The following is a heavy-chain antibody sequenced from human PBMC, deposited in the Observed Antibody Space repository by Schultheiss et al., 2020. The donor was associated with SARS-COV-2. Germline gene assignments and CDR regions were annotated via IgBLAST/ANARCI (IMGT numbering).Heavy chain of an antibody. CDR3: ARGGAAFDY. CDR2: IYWDDDK. Sequence: SGPTLVKPTQTLTLTCTFSGFSLSTSGVGVGWIRQPPGKALEWLALIYWDDDKFYSTSLKSRLTISKDTSKSQVVLTMTNMDPVDTATYYCARGGAAFDYWGQGTLVTVSS. CDR1: GFSLSTSGVG. V-gene: IGHV2-5*02. D-gene: IGHD6-13*01. J-gene: IGHJ4*02.